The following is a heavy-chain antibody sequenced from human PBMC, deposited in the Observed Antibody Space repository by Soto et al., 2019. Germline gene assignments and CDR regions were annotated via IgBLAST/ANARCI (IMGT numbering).Heavy chain of an antibody. V-gene: IGHV1-8*01. CDR2: MNPHSLNT. J-gene: IGHJ4*02. Sequence: QVQLVQSGAEVKKPGASVKVSCKASGYTFTRYDINWVRQATGQGLEWMGWMNPHSLNTGYAQKFQGRVTITRNTSISTAYVELSSLRSEDTAVYYCARASYESGAYRFDYWGQGTLLTVSS. CDR1: GYTFTRYD. D-gene: IGHD3-22*01. CDR3: ARASYESGAYRFDY.